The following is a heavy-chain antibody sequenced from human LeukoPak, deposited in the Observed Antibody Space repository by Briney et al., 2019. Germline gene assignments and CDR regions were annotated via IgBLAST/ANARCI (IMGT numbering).Heavy chain of an antibody. Sequence: PGGSLRLSCAASGFTFSSYSMNWVRQAPGKGLEWVSSISSSSSYIYYADSVKGRFTISRDNAKNSLYLQMNSLRAEDTAVYYCARTDSPPHYYDSSMGHYYYMDVWGKGTTVTVSS. V-gene: IGHV3-21*01. D-gene: IGHD3-22*01. CDR2: ISSSSSYI. J-gene: IGHJ6*03. CDR3: ARTDSPPHYYDSSMGHYYYMDV. CDR1: GFTFSSYS.